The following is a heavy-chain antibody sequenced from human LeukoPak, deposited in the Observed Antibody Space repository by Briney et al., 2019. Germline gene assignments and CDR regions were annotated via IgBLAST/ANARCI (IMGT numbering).Heavy chain of an antibody. D-gene: IGHD1-1*01. V-gene: IGHV4-59*01. J-gene: IGHJ3*01. Sequence: PSETLSLTCTVSGGSISSYYWSWIRQPPGKGLEWIGYIYYSGSTNYNPSLKSRVTISVDTSKNQFSLKLNSVTAADTAVYYCARAGGFAGYMDVWGQGTLVTVSS. CDR3: ARAGGFAGYMDV. CDR1: GGSISSYY. CDR2: IYYSGST.